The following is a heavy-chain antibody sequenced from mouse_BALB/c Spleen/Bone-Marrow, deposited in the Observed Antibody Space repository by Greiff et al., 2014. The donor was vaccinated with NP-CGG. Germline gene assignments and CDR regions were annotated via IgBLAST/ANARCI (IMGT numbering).Heavy chain of an antibody. V-gene: IGHV1-80*01. J-gene: IGHJ2*01. Sequence: QVMLVESGAELVRPGSSVKISCKASGYTFSNFWMNWVKQRPGQGLEWIGQIHPGDGDTNNNGKFKGKATLTTDKSSSTAYMHLSSLSSEDSAVYFCARVYYGNLDYWGQGTTLTVSS. CDR2: IHPGDGDT. CDR3: ARVYYGNLDY. CDR1: GYTFSNFW. D-gene: IGHD2-1*01.